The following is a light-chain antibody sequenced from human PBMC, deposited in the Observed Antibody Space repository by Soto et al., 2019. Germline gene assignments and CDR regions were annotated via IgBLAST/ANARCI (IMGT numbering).Light chain of an antibody. J-gene: IGKJ2*01. V-gene: IGKV1-39*01. CDR2: AAS. CDR3: QQSYSPLVT. Sequence: DIQMTQSPSSLSASVGDRVTITCRASQGISSYLNWYQQKPGKAPKLLIYAASSLQSGVPSRFSGSGSGTDFTLTISSLQPEDFATYYCQQSYSPLVTFGQGTKLEIK. CDR1: QGISSY.